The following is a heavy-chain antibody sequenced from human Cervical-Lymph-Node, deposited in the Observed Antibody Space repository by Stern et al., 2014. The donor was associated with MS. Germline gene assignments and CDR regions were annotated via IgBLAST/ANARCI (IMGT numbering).Heavy chain of an antibody. V-gene: IGHV5-51*03. CDR1: GYNFATYW. CDR3: ARLTPGAIDH. D-gene: IGHD2-15*01. J-gene: IGHJ5*02. Sequence: EVQLEESGAEVKKPGESLKISCQGSGYNFATYWIGWVRQMPGKGLEWMGLIFPGDSTTKYSPSFQGQVTISADKSISTAFLHLKASDTAMYYCARLTPGAIDHWGQGTRVTVSS. CDR2: IFPGDSTT.